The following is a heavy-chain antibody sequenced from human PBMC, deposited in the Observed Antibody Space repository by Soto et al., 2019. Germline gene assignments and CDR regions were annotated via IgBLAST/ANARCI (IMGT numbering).Heavy chain of an antibody. CDR3: ARFTAYYYYYGMDV. Sequence: GASVKVSCKASGYTFTGYYMHWVRQAPGQGLEWMGWINPNSGGTNYAQKFQGRVTMTRDTSISTAYMELSRLRSDDTAVYYRARFTAYYYYYGMDVWGKGTTVTVSS. CDR1: GYTFTGYY. V-gene: IGHV1-2*02. J-gene: IGHJ6*04. D-gene: IGHD5-18*01. CDR2: INPNSGGT.